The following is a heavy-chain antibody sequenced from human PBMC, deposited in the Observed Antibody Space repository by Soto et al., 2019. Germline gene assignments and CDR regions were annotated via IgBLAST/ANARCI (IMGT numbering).Heavy chain of an antibody. V-gene: IGHV1-69*13. Sequence: SVKVSCKASGGTFSSYAISWVRQAPGQGLEWMGGIIPIFGTANYAQKFQGRVTITADESTSTAYMELSSLRSEDTAVYYCAGWFGELSHYYGMDVWGQGTTVTVSS. CDR3: AGWFGELSHYYGMDV. CDR2: IIPIFGTA. CDR1: GGTFSSYA. D-gene: IGHD3-10*01. J-gene: IGHJ6*02.